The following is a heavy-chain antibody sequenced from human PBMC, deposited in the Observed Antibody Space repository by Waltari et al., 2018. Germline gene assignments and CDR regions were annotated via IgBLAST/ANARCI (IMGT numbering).Heavy chain of an antibody. CDR1: GGSISSSIYF. CDR3: ARSRGGSGYVHFDY. V-gene: IGHV4-39*07. J-gene: IGHJ4*02. CDR2: IYYTGST. Sequence: QLQLQESGPGLVKPSETLSLTCTVSGGSISSSIYFWGWIRQPPGEGLEWLGSIYYTGSTSYNPSLRSRVTISVDTSKNQFSLKVTSVTAADTAVYYCARSRGGSGYVHFDYWGQGTLVTVSS. D-gene: IGHD3-22*01.